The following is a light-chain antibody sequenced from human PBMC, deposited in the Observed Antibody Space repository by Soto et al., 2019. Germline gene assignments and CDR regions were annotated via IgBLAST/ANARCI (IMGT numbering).Light chain of an antibody. CDR3: QQHNNWPPYT. CDR2: GAS. CDR1: QSVSGSY. Sequence: EIVLTQSPGTLSLSPGERATLSCRASQSVSGSYLAWYQQKPGQAPRLLIYGASSRATGIPDRFSGSGSGTDFTLTISRLEPEDFAVYYCQQHNNWPPYTFGQGTKLEIK. V-gene: IGKV3-20*01. J-gene: IGKJ2*01.